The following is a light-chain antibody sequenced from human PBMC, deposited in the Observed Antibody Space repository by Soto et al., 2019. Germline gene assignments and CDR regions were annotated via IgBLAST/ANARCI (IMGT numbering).Light chain of an antibody. CDR2: GAS. CDR3: QQYGGPPYP. CDR1: QSVSSDY. Sequence: EIVLTQSPGTLSLSPGHGATLSCRASQSVSSDYLAWYQQKPGQAPSLLIYGASHRATGIPHSFSGAGSGTDFTLAISRLEREDFAVYYCQQYGGPPYPFGQGTKLDI. V-gene: IGKV3-20*01. J-gene: IGKJ2*01.